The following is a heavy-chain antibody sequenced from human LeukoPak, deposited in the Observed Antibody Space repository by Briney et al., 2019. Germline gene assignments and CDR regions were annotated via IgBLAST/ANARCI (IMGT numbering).Heavy chain of an antibody. Sequence: GGSLRLSCAASGFTFSSYSMNWVRQAPGKGLEWVSSISSSSSYIYYADSVKGRFTISRDNAKNSLYLQMNSLRAEDTAVYYCARVQNDYGGYYFDYWGQGTLVTVSS. CDR3: ARVQNDYGGYYFDY. J-gene: IGHJ4*02. CDR1: GFTFSSYS. D-gene: IGHD4-23*01. CDR2: ISSSSSYI. V-gene: IGHV3-21*01.